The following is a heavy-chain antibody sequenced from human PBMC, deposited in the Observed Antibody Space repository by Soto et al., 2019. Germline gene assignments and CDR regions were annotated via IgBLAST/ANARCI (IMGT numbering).Heavy chain of an antibody. V-gene: IGHV4-61*07. CDR3: ARQSSYDSEHYHYWFVP. Sequence: WTWIRQPPGKGLEWIGYTDYSGNSDRNPSLMSRVTISIDRSKNQFSLTLRSVTAADTAVYSCARQSSYDSEHYHYWFVPWGRGILVTVSS. CDR2: TDYSGNS. J-gene: IGHJ5*02. D-gene: IGHD3-22*01.